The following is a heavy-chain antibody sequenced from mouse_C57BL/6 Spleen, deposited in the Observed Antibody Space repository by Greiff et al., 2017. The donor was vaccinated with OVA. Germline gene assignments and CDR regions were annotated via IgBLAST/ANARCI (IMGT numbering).Heavy chain of an antibody. Sequence: VKVEESGPGLVAPSQSLSITCTVSGFSLTSYAISWVRQPPGKGLEWLGVIWTGGGTNYNSALKSRLSISKDNSKSQVFLKMNSLQTDDTARYYCARGYDYDKGPGFGFAYWGQGTLVTVSA. CDR1: GFSLTSYA. J-gene: IGHJ3*01. CDR3: ARGYDYDKGPGFGFAY. V-gene: IGHV2-9-1*01. D-gene: IGHD2-4*01. CDR2: IWTGGGT.